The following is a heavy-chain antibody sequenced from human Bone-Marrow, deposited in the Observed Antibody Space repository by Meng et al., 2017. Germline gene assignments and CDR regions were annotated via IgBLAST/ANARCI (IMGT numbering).Heavy chain of an antibody. V-gene: IGHV4-61*01. Sequence: GSLRLSCTVSGGSVSSGSYYWSWIRQPPGKGLEWIGYIYYSGSTNYNPSLKSRVTISVDTSKNQFSLKLSSVTAADTAVYYCARDMGYYYDSSGYDYWGQGTLVTVSS. J-gene: IGHJ4*02. CDR1: GGSVSSGSYY. CDR2: IYYSGST. D-gene: IGHD3-22*01. CDR3: ARDMGYYYDSSGYDY.